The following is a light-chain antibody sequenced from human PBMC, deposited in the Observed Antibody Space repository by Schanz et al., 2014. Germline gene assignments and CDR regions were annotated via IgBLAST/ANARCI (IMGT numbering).Light chain of an antibody. CDR2: DAS. Sequence: DIQMTQSPSTLSASVGDRVTITCRASQRISHWLAWYQQKPGKAPKLLIYDASNLESGVPSRFSGSGSGTEFTLTISSLQPDDFATYYCQQYNSYWGFGQGTKVEIK. CDR3: QQYNSYWG. V-gene: IGKV1-5*01. J-gene: IGKJ1*01. CDR1: QRISHW.